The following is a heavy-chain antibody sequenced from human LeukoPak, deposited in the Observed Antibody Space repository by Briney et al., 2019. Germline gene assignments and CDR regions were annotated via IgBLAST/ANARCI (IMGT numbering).Heavy chain of an antibody. D-gene: IGHD6-13*01. CDR3: ARVLGRRIAAAQPQKRYYFDY. J-gene: IGHJ4*02. V-gene: IGHV4-59*01. Sequence: SETLSLTCTVSGGSISSYYWSWIRQPPGKGLEWIGYIYYSGSTNYNPSLKSRVTISVDTSKNQFSLKLSSVTAADTAVYYCARVLGRRIAAAQPQKRYYFDYWGQGTLVTVSS. CDR2: IYYSGST. CDR1: GGSISSYY.